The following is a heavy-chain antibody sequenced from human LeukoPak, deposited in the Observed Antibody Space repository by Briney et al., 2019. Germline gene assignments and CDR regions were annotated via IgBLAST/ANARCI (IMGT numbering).Heavy chain of an antibody. D-gene: IGHD6-19*01. Sequence: SETLSLTCTVSGGSISSSSYYWGWIRQPPGKGLEWIGSIYYSGSTYYNPSLKSRVTISVDTSKNQFSLKLSSVTAADTAVYYCARDHSTGYSSGWYRGEFDPWGQGTLATVSS. J-gene: IGHJ5*02. CDR2: IYYSGST. CDR3: ARDHSTGYSSGWYRGEFDP. CDR1: GGSISSSSYY. V-gene: IGHV4-39*07.